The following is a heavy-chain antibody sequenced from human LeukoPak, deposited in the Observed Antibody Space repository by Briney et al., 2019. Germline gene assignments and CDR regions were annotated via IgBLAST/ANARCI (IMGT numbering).Heavy chain of an antibody. CDR1: GFTFSSYA. V-gene: IGHV3-43D*03. Sequence: GGSLRLSCAASGFTFSSYAMHWVRQAPGKGLEWVSLISWDGGSTYYADSVKGRFTISRDNSKNSLYLQMNSLRAEDTALYYCAKDIFKGDSGWYGPSDYWGQGTLVTVSS. J-gene: IGHJ4*02. CDR2: ISWDGGST. CDR3: AKDIFKGDSGWYGPSDY. D-gene: IGHD6-19*01.